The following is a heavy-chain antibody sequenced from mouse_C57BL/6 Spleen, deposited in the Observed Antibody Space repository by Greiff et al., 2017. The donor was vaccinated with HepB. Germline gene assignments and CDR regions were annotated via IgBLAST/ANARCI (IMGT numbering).Heavy chain of an antibody. CDR2: IDPEDGDT. Sequence: VQLKQSGAELVRPGASVKLSCTASGFNIKDYYMHWVKQRPEQGLEWIGRIDPEDGDTEYAPKFQGKATMTADTSSNTAYLQLSSLTSEDTAVYYCTTGGNYALYYFDYWGQGTTLTVSS. CDR3: TTGGNYALYYFDY. D-gene: IGHD2-1*01. CDR1: GFNIKDYY. V-gene: IGHV14-1*01. J-gene: IGHJ2*01.